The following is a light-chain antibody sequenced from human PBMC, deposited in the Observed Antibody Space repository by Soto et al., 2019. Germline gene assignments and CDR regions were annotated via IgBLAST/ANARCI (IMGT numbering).Light chain of an antibody. CDR1: SSDVGNYKY. CDR3: FSYTSSGPYL. V-gene: IGLV2-14*01. J-gene: IGLJ1*01. CDR2: EVS. Sequence: ALTQPASVSGSPGQSITISCTGTSSDVGNYKYVSWYQQHPGKAPKLMIYEVSNRPSGVSNRFSGSKSGNTASLTISGLQAEDETDYYCFSYTSSGPYLLGTGTKVTVL.